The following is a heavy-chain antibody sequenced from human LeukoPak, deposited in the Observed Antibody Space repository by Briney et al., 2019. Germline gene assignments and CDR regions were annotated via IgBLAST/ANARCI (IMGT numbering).Heavy chain of an antibody. CDR1: GFTFRSYA. CDR2: ISGSSSST. V-gene: IGHV3-23*01. CDR3: ATTVVTPGGFDY. J-gene: IGHJ4*02. Sequence: PGGSLRLSCAASGFTFRSYAMSWVRQAPGKGLEWVSAISGSSSSTYYADSVKGRFSISRDNSKNTLYLQMGSLRAEDMAVYYCATTVVTPGGFDYWGQGTLVTVSS. D-gene: IGHD4-23*01.